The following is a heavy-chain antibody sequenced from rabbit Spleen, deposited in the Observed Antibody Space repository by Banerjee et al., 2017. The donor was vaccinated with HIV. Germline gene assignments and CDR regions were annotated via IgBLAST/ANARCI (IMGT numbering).Heavy chain of an antibody. V-gene: IGHV1S45*01. Sequence: EQLEESGGGLVKPEGSLTLTCKASGFPFSNKAVMCWVRQAPGKGLEWIACINAVTGKAVYANWAKGRFTISKTSSTTVTLQLTSLTAADTATYFCARGSAAMTMVITGFYFNLWGPGTLVPVS. D-gene: IGHD2-1*01. CDR1: GFPFSNKAV. CDR2: INAVTGKA. J-gene: IGHJ4*01. CDR3: ARGSAAMTMVITGFYFNL.